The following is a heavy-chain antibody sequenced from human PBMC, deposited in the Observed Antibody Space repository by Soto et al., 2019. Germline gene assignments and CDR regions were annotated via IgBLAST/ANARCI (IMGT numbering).Heavy chain of an antibody. CDR3: ARGMTTVTTLDY. D-gene: IGHD4-4*01. CDR1: GGSISSGGYS. V-gene: IGHV4-30-2*01. J-gene: IGHJ4*02. CDR2: IYHSGST. Sequence: QLQLQESGSGLVKPSQTLSLTCAVSGGSISSGGYSWSWIRQPPGKALEWIGYIYHSGSTYYNPSLKSRVXXXVXXSKNQFSLKLSSVTAADTAVYYCARGMTTVTTLDYWGQGTLVTVSS.